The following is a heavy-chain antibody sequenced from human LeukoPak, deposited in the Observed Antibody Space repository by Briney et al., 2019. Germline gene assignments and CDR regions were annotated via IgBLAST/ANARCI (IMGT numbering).Heavy chain of an antibody. CDR2: ISYDGSNK. V-gene: IGHV3-30*03. D-gene: IGHD5-18*01. CDR3: ARDLSGIAGYTYGRGIDY. J-gene: IGHJ4*02. Sequence: GGSLRLSCAASGLTFSSYGMHWVRQAPGKGLEWVAVISYDGSNKYYADSVKGRFTISRDNSKNTLYLQMNSLRAEDTAVYYCARDLSGIAGYTYGRGIDYWGQGTLVTVSS. CDR1: GLTFSSYG.